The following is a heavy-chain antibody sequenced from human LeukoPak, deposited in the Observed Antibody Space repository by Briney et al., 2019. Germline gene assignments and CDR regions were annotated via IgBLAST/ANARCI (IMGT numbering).Heavy chain of an antibody. Sequence: SVKVSCKASGGDFNSHIINWVRQAPGQGLEWMGRIIPMRNLANYAHKFQGRVIITADKSRRTAYMEMSRLTSDNTAVYYCARGKYCSGGECYSVRTSYDGFDSWGQGTVVSVSS. CDR3: ARGKYCSGGECYSVRTSYDGFDS. D-gene: IGHD2-15*01. J-gene: IGHJ5*01. CDR1: GGDFNSHI. CDR2: IIPMRNLA. V-gene: IGHV1-69*02.